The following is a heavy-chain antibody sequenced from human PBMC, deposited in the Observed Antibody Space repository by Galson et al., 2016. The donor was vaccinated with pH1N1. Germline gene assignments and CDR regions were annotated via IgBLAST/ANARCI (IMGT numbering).Heavy chain of an antibody. CDR1: GYSFTTSW. V-gene: IGHV5-51*01. J-gene: IGHJ4*02. CDR2: IYPGDSDA. CDR3: ARHENYGSGSLDY. D-gene: IGHD3-10*01. Sequence: QSGAEVKKSGESLKISCKVSGYSFTTSWIGWVRQMPGKGLEWMGIIYPGDSDAIYSPSFEGQVTMSVDKSISTAYLQWTTLKASDTALYFCARHENYGSGSLDYWGQGTLVTVSS.